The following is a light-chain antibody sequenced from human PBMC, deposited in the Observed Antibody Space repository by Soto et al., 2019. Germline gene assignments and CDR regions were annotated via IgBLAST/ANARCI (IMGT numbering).Light chain of an antibody. V-gene: IGKV3-15*01. CDR3: QQYNNWPWT. CDR1: QSVSSN. J-gene: IGKJ1*01. CDR2: GAS. Sequence: EIVMTQSPATLSVSPGERVTLSCRASQSVSSNLAWYQQKPGQAPRLLIYGASTRATGIPARVSGSGSGTEFTLTISSLQSEDFAVYYCQQYNNWPWTFGQGTKVEIK.